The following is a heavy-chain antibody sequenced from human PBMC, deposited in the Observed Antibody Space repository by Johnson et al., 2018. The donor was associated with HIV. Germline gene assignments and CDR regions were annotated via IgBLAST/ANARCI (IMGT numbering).Heavy chain of an antibody. CDR1: KLTFSNYA. J-gene: IGHJ3*02. Sequence: VQLVESGGGLVQPGGSLRLSCAASKLTFSNYAMTWVRQAPGKGLEWVSSISGSAGATYYAVSVTGRFTISTDNSNNTLYLQMNSLRAGDTAVYYCARGWGIVGAKSAFDIWGQGTMVTVSS. V-gene: IGHV3-23*04. CDR3: ARGWGIVGAKSAFDI. CDR2: ISGSAGAT. D-gene: IGHD1-26*01.